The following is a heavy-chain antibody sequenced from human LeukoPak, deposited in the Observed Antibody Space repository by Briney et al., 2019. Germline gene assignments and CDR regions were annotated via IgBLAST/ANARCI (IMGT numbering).Heavy chain of an antibody. CDR3: ARVGSCSSTSCRDY. Sequence: PSETLSLTCTVSGGSISSGGYYWSWIRQPAGKGLEWIGRIFASGSTNYNPSLRSRVTISIDTSKTQFSLNLISVTAADPAVYYCARVGSCSSTSCRDYWGQGTLVTVSS. V-gene: IGHV4-61*02. CDR2: IFASGST. CDR1: GGSISSGGYY. D-gene: IGHD2-2*01. J-gene: IGHJ4*02.